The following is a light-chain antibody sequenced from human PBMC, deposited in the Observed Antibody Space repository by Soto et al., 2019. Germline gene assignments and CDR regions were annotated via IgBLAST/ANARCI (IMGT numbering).Light chain of an antibody. V-gene: IGKV3-11*01. CDR1: QSVDHY. CDR3: QQRSNWPLYT. CDR2: DAS. J-gene: IGKJ2*01. Sequence: EIVLTQSPATLSLSPGERATLSCRASQSVDHYLAWFQQKPGQAPRLLIYDASNRATGIPARFSGSGSGTDFTLTISSLEPEDFAVYYCQQRSNWPLYTFGPGTKLEIK.